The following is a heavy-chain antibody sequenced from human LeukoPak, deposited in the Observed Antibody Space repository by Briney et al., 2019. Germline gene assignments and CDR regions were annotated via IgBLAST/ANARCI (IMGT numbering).Heavy chain of an antibody. J-gene: IGHJ4*02. V-gene: IGHV1-18*04. CDR2: ISAYNGNT. CDR3: ARAYGGAVARPFDY. Sequence: ASAKVSCKASGYTFTSYYMHWVRQAPGQGLEWMGWISAYNGNTNYAQKLQGRVTMTTDTSTSTAYMELRSLRSDDTAVYYCARAYGGAVARPFDYWGQGTLVTVSS. D-gene: IGHD6-19*01. CDR1: GYTFTSYY.